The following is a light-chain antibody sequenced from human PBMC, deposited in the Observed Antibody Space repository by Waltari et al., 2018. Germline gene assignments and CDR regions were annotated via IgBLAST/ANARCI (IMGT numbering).Light chain of an antibody. CDR1: QGISSY. Sequence: AIRITQSPSSLSASTGDRVTITCRASQGISSYLAWYQQKPGKAPTILIYAASTLQSGVPSRFSGSGSGTDFTLTISCLQSEDFAIYYCQQYYSNPATFGQGTKVELK. CDR2: AAS. V-gene: IGKV1-8*01. CDR3: QQYYSNPAT. J-gene: IGKJ1*01.